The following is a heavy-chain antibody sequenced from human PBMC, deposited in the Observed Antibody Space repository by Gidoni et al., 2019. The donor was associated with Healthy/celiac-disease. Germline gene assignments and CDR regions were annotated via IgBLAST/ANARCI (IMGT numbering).Heavy chain of an antibody. D-gene: IGHD2-2*01. V-gene: IGHV3-30*01. CDR3: ARDLECSSTSCYDY. CDR2: ISYDGSNE. Sequence: QVQLVESGGGVVQPGWSLRLSCAASGFTFRSYAMHWVRQAPGKGLEWVAVISYDGSNEYYADSVRGRFTISRDNSKNTLYLQMDSLRAEDTATYYCARDLECSSTSCYDYWGQGTLVTVSS. J-gene: IGHJ4*02. CDR1: GFTFRSYA.